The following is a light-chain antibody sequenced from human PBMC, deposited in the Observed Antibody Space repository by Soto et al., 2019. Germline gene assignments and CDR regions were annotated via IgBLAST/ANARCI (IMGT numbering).Light chain of an antibody. Sequence: EIVMTQSPATLSVSPGERATLSCRASQGVSSNLAWYQQIPGQAPRLLIYGASSRAADFPARFSGSGAGTEVTLPIISLQSDDFAVYYHQQYKAWRPFTFGPGTKVDIK. CDR3: QQYKAWRPFT. CDR1: QGVSSN. J-gene: IGKJ3*01. CDR2: GAS. V-gene: IGKV3-15*01.